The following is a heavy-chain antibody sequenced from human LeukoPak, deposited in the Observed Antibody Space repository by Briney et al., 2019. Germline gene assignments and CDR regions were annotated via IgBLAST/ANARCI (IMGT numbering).Heavy chain of an antibody. Sequence: ASVKVSCKASGYSFTTYNIHWVRQAPGQGLAWMGIINPTDGSTSYAQNFQGRVTVTRDTSTSTVYMELSSLRSEDTAVYYCARVSDVVYSRGFDPWGQGTLVTVSS. CDR2: INPTDGST. J-gene: IGHJ5*02. CDR3: ARVSDVVYSRGFDP. CDR1: GYSFTTYN. V-gene: IGHV1-46*01. D-gene: IGHD2-15*01.